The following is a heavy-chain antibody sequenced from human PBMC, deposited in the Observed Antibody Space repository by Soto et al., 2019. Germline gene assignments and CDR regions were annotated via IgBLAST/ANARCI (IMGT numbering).Heavy chain of an antibody. D-gene: IGHD4-17*01. CDR3: ARTSKERTGLLNWFDP. Sequence: PSETLSLTCTVSGGSISSGGYYWSWIRQHPGKGLEWIWYIYYSGSTYYNPSLKSRVTISVDTSKNQFSLKLSSVTAADTAVYYCARTSKERTGLLNWFDPWGQGTLVTAPQ. J-gene: IGHJ5*02. CDR1: GGSISSGGYY. CDR2: IYYSGST. V-gene: IGHV4-31*03.